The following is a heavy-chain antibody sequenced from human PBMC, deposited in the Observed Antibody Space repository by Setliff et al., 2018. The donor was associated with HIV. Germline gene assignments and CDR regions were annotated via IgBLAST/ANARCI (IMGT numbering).Heavy chain of an antibody. CDR3: ARGWHDSSDWLDY. CDR1: GFTFGSYA. V-gene: IGHV3-23*01. D-gene: IGHD3-22*01. CDR2: ISGSGDST. Sequence: GGSLRLSCAPSGFTFGSYAMSWVRQAPGKGLEWVSVISGSGDSTFYADSLKGRFTISRDNAKNSLFLQMNSLRAEDTAVYYCARGWHDSSDWLDYWGQGTLVTVSS. J-gene: IGHJ4*02.